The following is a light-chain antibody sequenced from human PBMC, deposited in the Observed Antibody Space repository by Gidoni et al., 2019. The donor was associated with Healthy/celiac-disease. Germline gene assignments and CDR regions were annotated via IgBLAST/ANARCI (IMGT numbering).Light chain of an antibody. CDR3: QAWDSSTVV. V-gene: IGLV3-1*01. Sequence: SYALTQPPSVSVSPGQTASITCSGDKLGDKYACWYQQKPGQSPVLVIYQDRKRPSGIPERFSSSKSGNTDNLTISGTQAMDEADYYCQAWDSSTVVFGGGTKLTVL. CDR2: QDR. J-gene: IGLJ2*01. CDR1: KLGDKY.